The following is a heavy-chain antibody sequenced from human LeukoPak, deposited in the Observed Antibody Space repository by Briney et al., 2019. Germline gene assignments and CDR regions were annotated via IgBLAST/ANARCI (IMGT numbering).Heavy chain of an antibody. V-gene: IGHV5-51*01. CDR1: GYSFTSQW. J-gene: IGHJ4*02. CDR2: IYPGDSDT. CDR3: ARRGSSGYYYYFDY. Sequence: GESLQISCKGSGYSFTSQWIAWVRPMPGKGLEWMGIIYPGDSDTRYSPSFQGQVTISADKSISTAYLQWSSLKASDTAMYYCARRGSSGYYYYFDYWGQGTLVTVSS. D-gene: IGHD3-22*01.